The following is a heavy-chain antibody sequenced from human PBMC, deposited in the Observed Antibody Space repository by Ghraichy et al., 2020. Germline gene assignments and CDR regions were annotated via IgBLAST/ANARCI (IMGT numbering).Heavy chain of an antibody. CDR3: ARVRFSTRIPLAYYYYGMDV. V-gene: IGHV3-30-3*01. J-gene: IGHJ6*02. CDR2: ISYDGSNK. D-gene: IGHD2-2*01. CDR1: GFTFSSYA. Sequence: GESLNISCAASGFTFSSYAMHWVRQAPGKGLEWVAVISYDGSNKYYADSVKGRFTISRDNSKNTLYLQMNSLRAEDTAVYYCARVRFSTRIPLAYYYYGMDVWGQGTTVTVSS.